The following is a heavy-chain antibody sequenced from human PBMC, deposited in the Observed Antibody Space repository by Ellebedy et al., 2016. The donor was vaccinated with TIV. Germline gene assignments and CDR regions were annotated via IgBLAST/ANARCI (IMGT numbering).Heavy chain of an antibody. V-gene: IGHV5-51*01. J-gene: IGHJ3*01. Sequence: PGGSLRLSCKGSGYNFRNYYIGWVRQVPGKGPEWMGIIYPGDSDIRYSPSFQGQVTISVDESISTVYLQWGSLEASDTAMYYCARDRSSRDYRGRDVFDFWGQGTMVTVAS. CDR3: ARDRSSRDYRGRDVFDF. CDR2: IYPGDSDI. D-gene: IGHD3-22*01. CDR1: GYNFRNYY.